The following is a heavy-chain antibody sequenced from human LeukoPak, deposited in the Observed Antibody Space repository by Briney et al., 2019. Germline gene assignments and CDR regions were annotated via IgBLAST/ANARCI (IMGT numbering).Heavy chain of an antibody. CDR2: IYDGGST. CDR3: ARHGPISMGRDRDDSFDI. CDR1: GGSFSGYY. D-gene: IGHD3-10*01. V-gene: IGHV4-59*08. J-gene: IGHJ3*02. Sequence: KPSETLSLTCAVYGGSFSGYYWTWIRQFPGKGLEWIAYIYDGGSTHVNPSLKSRVTMSLDTSKNQFSLRLTSMTAADTAVYYCARHGPISMGRDRDDSFDIWGQGTMVTVSS.